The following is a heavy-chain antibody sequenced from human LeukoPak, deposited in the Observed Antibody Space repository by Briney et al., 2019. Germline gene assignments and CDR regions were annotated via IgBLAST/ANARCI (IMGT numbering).Heavy chain of an antibody. CDR3: ARAGGGSYGRGYYYYYMDV. Sequence: ASVKVSCKASGYTFTSYGISWVRQAPGQGLEWMGWISAYNGNTNYAQKLQGRVTMTTDTSTSTAHMELRSLRSDDTAVYYCARAGGGSYGRGYYYYYMDVWGKGTTVTISS. CDR1: GYTFTSYG. CDR2: ISAYNGNT. V-gene: IGHV1-18*01. D-gene: IGHD1-26*01. J-gene: IGHJ6*03.